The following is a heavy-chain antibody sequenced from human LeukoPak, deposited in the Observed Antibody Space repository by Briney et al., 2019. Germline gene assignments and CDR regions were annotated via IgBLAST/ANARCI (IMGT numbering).Heavy chain of an antibody. Sequence: SETLSLSCTVSGASVSSLRYHWMWIRQPPGKGLEYIGNMHHSGSTDYKPSLQSRVAISVDTSNNQFSLTLSSVTAADTAVYYCVGLAEGESGRGSWGQGTLVTVSS. CDR3: VGLAEGESGRGS. D-gene: IGHD3-10*01. V-gene: IGHV4-61*01. J-gene: IGHJ5*02. CDR2: MHHSGST. CDR1: GASVSSLRYH.